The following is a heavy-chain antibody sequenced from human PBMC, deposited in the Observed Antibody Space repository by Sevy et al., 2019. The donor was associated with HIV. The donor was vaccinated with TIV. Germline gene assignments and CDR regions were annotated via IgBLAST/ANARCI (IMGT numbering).Heavy chain of an antibody. CDR2: IYHSGST. CDR1: GYSISSGYY. CDR3: ARGGIAARRSWPHQYWYFDL. D-gene: IGHD6-6*01. J-gene: IGHJ2*01. Sequence: SETLSLTCTVSGYSISSGYYWGWIRQPPGKGLEWIGSIYHSGSTYYNPSLKSLVTISVDTSKNQFSLKLSPVTAADTAGYYCARGGIAARRSWPHQYWYFDLWGRGTLVTVSS. V-gene: IGHV4-38-2*02.